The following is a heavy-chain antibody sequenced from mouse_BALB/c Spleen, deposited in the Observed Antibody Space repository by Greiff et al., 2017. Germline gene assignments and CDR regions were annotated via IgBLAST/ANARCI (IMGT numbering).Heavy chain of an antibody. V-gene: IGHV14-3*02. CDR3: AREEGNYGNWYFDV. CDR2: IDPANGNT. D-gene: IGHD2-1*01. CDR1: GFNIKDTY. Sequence: EVKLQESGAELVKPGASVKLSCTASGFNIKDTYMHWVKQRPEQGLEWIGRIDPANGNTKYDPKFQGKATITADTSSNTAYLQLSSLTSEDTAVYYCAREEGNYGNWYFDVWGAGTTVTVSS. J-gene: IGHJ1*01.